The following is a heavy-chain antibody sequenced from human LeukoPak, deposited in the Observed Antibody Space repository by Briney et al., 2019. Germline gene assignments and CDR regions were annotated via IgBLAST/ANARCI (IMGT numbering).Heavy chain of an antibody. D-gene: IGHD1-1*01. J-gene: IGHJ3*02. CDR2: IGTAGDP. CDR3: AKERASGGAFDI. CDR1: GFTFSRYD. V-gene: IGHV3-13*05. Sequence: PGGSLRLSCAAFGFTFSRYDMHWVRQAVGKGLEWVSAIGTAGDPYYPGSVKGRFTISRENAKNSLYLQMNSLRAGDTAVYYCAKERASGGAFDIWGQGTMVTVSS.